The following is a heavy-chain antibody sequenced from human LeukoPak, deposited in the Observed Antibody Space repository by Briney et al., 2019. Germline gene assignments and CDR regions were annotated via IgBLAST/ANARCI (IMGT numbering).Heavy chain of an antibody. CDR2: ISGSGGST. CDR1: GFTFSSYA. J-gene: IGHJ4*02. CDR3: AKDFNAGIAVAGAYFDY. Sequence: GGSLRLSCAASGFTFSSYAMSWVRQASGKGLEWVSAISGSGGSTYYADSVKGRFTISRDNSKNTLYLQMNSLRAEDTAVYYCAKDFNAGIAVAGAYFDYWGQGTLVTVSS. V-gene: IGHV3-23*01. D-gene: IGHD6-19*01.